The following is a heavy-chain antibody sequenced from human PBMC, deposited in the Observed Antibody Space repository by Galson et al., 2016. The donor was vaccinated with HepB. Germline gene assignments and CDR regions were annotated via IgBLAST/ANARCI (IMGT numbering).Heavy chain of an antibody. J-gene: IGHJ4*02. CDR3: ARGGYYYGFVGFDS. CDR2: IYYSGRT. CDR1: NGSISSDGKY. Sequence: TLSLTCSVTNGSISSDGKYWTWIRQFPGKGLEWIGYIYYSGRTDYNPSLKSRISISIVMSKQQFSLKLTSVTAADTAIYYCARGGYYYGFVGFDSWGQGTLVTVSS. D-gene: IGHD3-16*01. V-gene: IGHV4-31*03.